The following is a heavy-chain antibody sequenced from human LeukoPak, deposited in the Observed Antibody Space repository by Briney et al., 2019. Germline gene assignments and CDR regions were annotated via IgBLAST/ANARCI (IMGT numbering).Heavy chain of an antibody. CDR1: GFTFSSYA. CDR3: ARDYGVVVTAYGERDC. J-gene: IGHJ4*02. Sequence: PGGSLRLSCAASGFTFSSYAMHWVRQAPGKGLEWVAVISYDGSNKYYADSVKGRFTISRDNSKNTLYLQMNSLRAEDTAVYYCARDYGVVVTAYGERDCWGQGTVVIVSS. D-gene: IGHD2-21*02. V-gene: IGHV3-30-3*01. CDR2: ISYDGSNK.